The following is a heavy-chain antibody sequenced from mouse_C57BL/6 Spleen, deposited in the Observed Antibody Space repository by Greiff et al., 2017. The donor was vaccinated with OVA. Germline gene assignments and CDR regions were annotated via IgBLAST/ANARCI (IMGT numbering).Heavy chain of an antibody. CDR2: IYPGGGYT. Sequence: QVQLQQSGAELVRPGTSVKMSCKASGYTFTNYWIGWAKQRPGHGLEWIGDIYPGGGYTNYNEKFKGKATLTAEKSSSTAYMQFSSLTSEDSAVFVYARVTAERAMAYWGQGTSVTVSS. CDR1: GYTFTNYW. D-gene: IGHD2-1*01. CDR3: ARVTAERAMAY. V-gene: IGHV1-63*01. J-gene: IGHJ4*01.